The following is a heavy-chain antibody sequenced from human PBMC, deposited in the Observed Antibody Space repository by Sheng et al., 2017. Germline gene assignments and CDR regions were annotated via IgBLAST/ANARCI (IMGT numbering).Heavy chain of an antibody. Sequence: EVQLVESGGGLVQPGGSLRLSCAASGFTFSSYSMNWVRQAPGKGLEWVSYISSSSSTIYYADSVKGRFTISRDNAKNSLYLQMNSLRAEDTAVYYCASFPTYYDFWSAPVPWGQGTLVTVSS. CDR2: ISSSSSTI. V-gene: IGHV3-48*01. D-gene: IGHD3-3*01. J-gene: IGHJ5*02. CDR1: GFTFSSYS. CDR3: ASFPTYYDFWSAPVP.